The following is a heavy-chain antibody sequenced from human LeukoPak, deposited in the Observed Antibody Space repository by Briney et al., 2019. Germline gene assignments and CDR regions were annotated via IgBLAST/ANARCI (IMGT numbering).Heavy chain of an antibody. CDR2: IYYSGTT. Sequence: SETLSLTCTVSGGSISNYYWTWIRQPPGKGLEWIAYIYYSGTTKHNPSLKSRVTISVDTSKNLFSLKLSSVTAADTAVYYCARTYSGTYYDCWGQGTLVTVSS. CDR1: GGSISNYY. D-gene: IGHD1-26*01. CDR3: ARTYSGTYYDC. J-gene: IGHJ4*02. V-gene: IGHV4-59*08.